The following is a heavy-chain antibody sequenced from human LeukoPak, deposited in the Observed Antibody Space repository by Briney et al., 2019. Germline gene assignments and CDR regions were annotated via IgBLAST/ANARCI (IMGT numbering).Heavy chain of an antibody. Sequence: NSGGSLRLSCATSGFTFSSYSMDWVRQAPGKGLEWLSAIGSTGAYIFYADSVKGRFTISRDNAKNSLYLQMNSLRAEDTAICYCARDRWELLRSVDYWGQGTLVTVSS. CDR1: GFTFSSYS. V-gene: IGHV3-21*01. CDR3: ARDRWELLRSVDY. J-gene: IGHJ4*02. D-gene: IGHD2-15*01. CDR2: IGSTGAYI.